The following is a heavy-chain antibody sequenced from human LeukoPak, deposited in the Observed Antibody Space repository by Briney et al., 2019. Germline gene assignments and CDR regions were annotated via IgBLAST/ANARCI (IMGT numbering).Heavy chain of an antibody. V-gene: IGHV1-2*02. D-gene: IGHD5-12*01. CDR2: INPNSGGT. J-gene: IGHJ6*03. CDR3: ARDSGYDYYYYYMDV. Sequence: ASVKVSCKASGYTFTGYYMHWVRQAPGQGLEWMGWINPNSGGTNYAQKFQGRVTMTRDTSISTDYMELSRLRSDDTAVYYCARDSGYDYYYYYMDVWGKGTTVTVSS. CDR1: GYTFTGYY.